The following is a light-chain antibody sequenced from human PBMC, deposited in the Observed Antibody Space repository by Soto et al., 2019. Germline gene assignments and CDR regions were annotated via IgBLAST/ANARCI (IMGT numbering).Light chain of an antibody. J-gene: IGKJ1*01. Sequence: DIVMTQSPDSLAVSLGERATINCKSSQNILYSSNNKNYLAWYQQKPGQPPKLLFYWASTRESGVPDRFTGSGSGTDFTLTISSLQAEDVAVYYCQQYYDDPRTFGQGIKVEIK. CDR2: WAS. CDR1: QNILYSSNNKNY. V-gene: IGKV4-1*01. CDR3: QQYYDDPRT.